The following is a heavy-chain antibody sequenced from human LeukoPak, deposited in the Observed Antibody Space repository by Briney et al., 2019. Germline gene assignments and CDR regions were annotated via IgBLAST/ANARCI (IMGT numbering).Heavy chain of an antibody. CDR1: GGSISSYY. CDR2: IYYSGST. J-gene: IGHJ4*02. D-gene: IGHD3-10*01. Sequence: SETLSLTCTVSGGSISSYYWSWIRQPPGKGLEWIGYIYYSGSTNYNPSLKGRVTISVDTSKNQFSLKLSSVTAADTAVYYCARDAPNYYGSGSLFDYWGQGTLVTVSS. V-gene: IGHV4-59*01. CDR3: ARDAPNYYGSGSLFDY.